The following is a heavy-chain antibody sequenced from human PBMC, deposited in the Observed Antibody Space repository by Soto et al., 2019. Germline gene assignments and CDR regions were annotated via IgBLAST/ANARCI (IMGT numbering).Heavy chain of an antibody. CDR1: GGTFSSYA. D-gene: IGHD3-22*01. J-gene: IGHJ3*02. CDR2: IIPIFGTA. Sequence: AASVKVSCKASGGTFSSYAISWVRQAPGQGLEWMGGIIPIFGTANYAQKFQGRVTITADESTSTAYMELSSLRSEDTAVYYCARPRSHYYDRSAERAFDIWGQGTMVTVSS. V-gene: IGHV1-69*13. CDR3: ARPRSHYYDRSAERAFDI.